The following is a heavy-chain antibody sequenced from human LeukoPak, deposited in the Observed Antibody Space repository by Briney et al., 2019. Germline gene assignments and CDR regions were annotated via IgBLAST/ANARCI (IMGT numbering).Heavy chain of an antibody. D-gene: IGHD6-19*01. CDR3: ATNYTAVSAFDS. V-gene: IGHV4-4*07. J-gene: IGHJ4*02. Sequence: PSETLSFTCTVFGGSINSYYWNWIRQPAGKGLEWIGHIQTSGSTKYNPSLKSRVTMSIDTSKNQFSLNLYSVTAADTAVYYCATNYTAVSAFDSWGQGTLVTVSS. CDR2: IQTSGST. CDR1: GGSINSYY.